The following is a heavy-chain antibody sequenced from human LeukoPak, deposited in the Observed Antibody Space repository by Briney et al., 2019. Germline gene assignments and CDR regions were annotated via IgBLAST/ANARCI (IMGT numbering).Heavy chain of an antibody. CDR1: GGSISSYY. Sequence: SETLSLTCAVSGGSISSYYWSWIRQPPGKGLEWIGYIYYSGSTNYNPSLKSRVTISVDTSKNQFSLKLSSVTAADTAVYYCARERTYYDFWSGRGEFDPWGQGTLVTVSS. V-gene: IGHV4-59*01. J-gene: IGHJ5*02. CDR3: ARERTYYDFWSGRGEFDP. D-gene: IGHD3-3*01. CDR2: IYYSGST.